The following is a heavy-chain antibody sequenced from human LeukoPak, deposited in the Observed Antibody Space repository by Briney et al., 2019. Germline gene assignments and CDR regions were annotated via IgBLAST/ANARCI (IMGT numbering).Heavy chain of an antibody. CDR2: IKQDGSEK. J-gene: IGHJ4*02. CDR1: EFTFSSYW. Sequence: GGSLRLSCAASEFTFSSYWMSWVRQAPGKGLEWVANIKQDGSEKYYVDSVKGRFTISRDNAKNSVYLQMNSLRAEDTAVYYCARVQIEVDIVVIPVAIDYWGQGTLVTVSS. D-gene: IGHD2-2*01. CDR3: ARVQIEVDIVVIPVAIDY. V-gene: IGHV3-7*01.